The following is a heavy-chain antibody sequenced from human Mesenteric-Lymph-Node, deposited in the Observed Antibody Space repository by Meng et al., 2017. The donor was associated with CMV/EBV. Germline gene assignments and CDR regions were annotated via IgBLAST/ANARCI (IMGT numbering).Heavy chain of an antibody. CDR3: ARRGQV. J-gene: IGHJ4*02. Sequence: GGSLRLSCAASGFTFSSYGMSWVRQAPGKGLEWVSAILLDGVITYYADSVKGRFTISRDNSKNTLYLQMNSLRAEDTAVYFCARRGQVWGQGTLVTVSS. CDR1: GFTFSSYG. V-gene: IGHV3-23*01. CDR2: ILLDGVIT.